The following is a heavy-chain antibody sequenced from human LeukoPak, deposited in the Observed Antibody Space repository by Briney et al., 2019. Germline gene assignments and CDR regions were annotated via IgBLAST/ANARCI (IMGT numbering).Heavy chain of an antibody. CDR3: ARESEDSSGYYYRDLDY. CDR1: GYTFTGYY. Sequence: GASVKVSCKASGYTFTGYYMHWVRQAPGQGLEWMGWINPNSGGTNYAQKFQGRVTMTRDTSISTAYMELSRLRSDDTAVYYCARESEDSSGYYYRDLDYWGQGTLVTVSS. CDR2: INPNSGGT. D-gene: IGHD3-22*01. V-gene: IGHV1-2*02. J-gene: IGHJ4*02.